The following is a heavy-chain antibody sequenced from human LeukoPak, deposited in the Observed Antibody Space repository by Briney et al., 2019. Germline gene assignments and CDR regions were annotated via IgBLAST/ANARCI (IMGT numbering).Heavy chain of an antibody. J-gene: IGHJ6*02. D-gene: IGHD1-7*01. Sequence: GGSLRLSCAASGFTFSSYAMHWVRQAPGKGPEWVAITSYDGRNKYYADSVKGRFTISRDDSKNTLYVQMNSLRAEDTAVYYCARGPRTGTAFYYYGMDVWGQGTTVTVSS. CDR1: GFTFSSYA. CDR3: ARGPRTGTAFYYYGMDV. V-gene: IGHV3-30*04. CDR2: TSYDGRNK.